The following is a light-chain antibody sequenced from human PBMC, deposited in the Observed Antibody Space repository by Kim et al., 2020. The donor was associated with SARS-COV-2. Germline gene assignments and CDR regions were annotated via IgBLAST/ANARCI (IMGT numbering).Light chain of an antibody. J-gene: IGLJ3*02. CDR2: GKN. CDR1: SLRSYY. CDR3: NSRDSSGTWV. V-gene: IGLV3-19*01. Sequence: SSELTQDPAVSVALGQTVRITCQGDSLRSYYASWYQQKPGQAPVLVIYGKNNRPSGIPDRFSGSSSGNTASLTITRAQAEDEADYYCNSRDSSGTWVFGG.